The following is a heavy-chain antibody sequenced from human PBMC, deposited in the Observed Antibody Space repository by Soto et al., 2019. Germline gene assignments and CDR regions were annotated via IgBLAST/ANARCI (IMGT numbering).Heavy chain of an antibody. CDR2: ISGSGGST. CDR1: GFTFSSYA. J-gene: IGHJ6*03. Sequence: GGSLRLSCAASGFTFSSYAMSWVRQAPGKGLEWVSAISGSGGSTYYADSVKGRFTISRDNSKNTLYLQMNSLRAEDTAVYYCAKNSQLPPRRSYYYYMDVWGKGTTVTVSS. CDR3: AKNSQLPPRRSYYYYMDV. V-gene: IGHV3-23*01. D-gene: IGHD2-2*01.